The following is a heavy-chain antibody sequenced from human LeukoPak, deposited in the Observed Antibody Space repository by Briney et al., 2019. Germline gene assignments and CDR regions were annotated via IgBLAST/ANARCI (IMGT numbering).Heavy chain of an antibody. CDR2: IYYSGST. Sequence: PSETLSLTCTVSGGSISSSSYYWGWIRQPPGKGLEWIGSIYYSGSTYYNPSLKSRVTISVDTSKNQFSLKLSSVTAADTAVYYCARPRELLDWGQGTLVTVSS. CDR1: GGSISSSSYY. V-gene: IGHV4-39*01. D-gene: IGHD1-26*01. J-gene: IGHJ4*02. CDR3: ARPRELLD.